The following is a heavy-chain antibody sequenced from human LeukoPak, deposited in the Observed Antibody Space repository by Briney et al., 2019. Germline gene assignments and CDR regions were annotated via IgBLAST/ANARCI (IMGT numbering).Heavy chain of an antibody. CDR3: AAVHSGYDFGNRKYYYFDY. CDR1: GGSMSILY. D-gene: IGHD5-12*01. V-gene: IGHV4-59*08. J-gene: IGHJ4*02. CDR2: IYYRGST. Sequence: SETLSLTCTVSGGSMSILYGRWIRHPTGKGLEWLGYIYYRGSTNYNPSLKSRATISVDASKTQFSLKLSSVTAVDTAVYSCAAVHSGYDFGNRKYYYFDYWGQGTLVTVSS.